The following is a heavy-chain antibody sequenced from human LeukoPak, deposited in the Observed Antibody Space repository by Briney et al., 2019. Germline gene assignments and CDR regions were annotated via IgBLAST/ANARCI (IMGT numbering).Heavy chain of an antibody. CDR2: ISGSGGST. CDR3: AKDGKARRYYYDSPYFDY. J-gene: IGHJ4*02. V-gene: IGHV3-23*01. Sequence: GGSLRLSCAASRFTFSNYPMTWVRQAPGKGLEWVSAISGSGGSTYYADSVKGRFTISRDNSKNTLYLQMNSLRAEDTAVYYCAKDGKARRYYYDSPYFDYWGQGTLVTVPS. CDR1: RFTFSNYP. D-gene: IGHD3-22*01.